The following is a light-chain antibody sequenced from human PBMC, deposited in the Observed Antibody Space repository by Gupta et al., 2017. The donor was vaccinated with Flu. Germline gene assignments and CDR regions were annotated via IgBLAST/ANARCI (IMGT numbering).Light chain of an antibody. CDR3: QQENSSQFT. CDR1: QSISNW. CDR2: KAS. Sequence: DIHMTQSPSTFSASVGERVTISCRASQSISNWLAWYQQKPGNAPRLLIYKASRVESGVPSRFSGSGSGTEFTLTISSLQPDDFANYYCQQENSSQFTFGQGTKLDIK. V-gene: IGKV1-5*03. J-gene: IGKJ2*01.